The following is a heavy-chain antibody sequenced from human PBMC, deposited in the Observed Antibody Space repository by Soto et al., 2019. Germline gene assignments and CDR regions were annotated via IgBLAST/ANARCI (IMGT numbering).Heavy chain of an antibody. J-gene: IGHJ4*02. CDR2: IYYRGNT. CDR3: ARLEGLATISYYFDY. V-gene: IGHV4-39*01. CDR1: DDSINSDNYY. Sequence: SETLSLTCSVSDDSINSDNYYWGWIRQPPGKGLEWIRSIYYRGNTYYNPSLKTRVTISLDKSKSQFSLKLNSVTAADSAVYFCARLEGLATISYYFDYWGQGTLVTVSS. D-gene: IGHD3-9*01.